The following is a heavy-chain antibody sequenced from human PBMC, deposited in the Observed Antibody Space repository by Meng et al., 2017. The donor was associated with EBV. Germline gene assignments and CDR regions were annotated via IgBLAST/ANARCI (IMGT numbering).Heavy chain of an antibody. Sequence: QLEGSGPGLVKPSETLSLTCIVSGVSVTSGAYHWSWIRQSPGKGLEWIGYIYDTGITIYNPSLKSRVTISLETSKNQFSLKVNSVTTADTAVYYCAKSRSSTPGIVDDWGQGTLVTVSS. D-gene: IGHD2/OR15-2a*01. J-gene: IGHJ4*02. CDR3: AKSRSSTPGIVDD. CDR2: IYDTGIT. CDR1: GVSVTSGAYH. V-gene: IGHV4-61*08.